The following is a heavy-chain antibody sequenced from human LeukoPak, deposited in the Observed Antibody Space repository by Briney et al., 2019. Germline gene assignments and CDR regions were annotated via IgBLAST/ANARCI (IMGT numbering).Heavy chain of an antibody. Sequence: SQTLSLTCTVSGGSISSGDYYWSWIRQPPGKGLEWVGYIYYSGSTYYNPSLKSRVTISVDTSKNQFSLKLSSVTAADTAVYYCARDGDYYDSSGYHFDYWGQGTLVTVSS. CDR1: GGSISSGDYY. CDR3: ARDGDYYDSSGYHFDY. D-gene: IGHD3-22*01. J-gene: IGHJ4*02. V-gene: IGHV4-30-4*08. CDR2: IYYSGST.